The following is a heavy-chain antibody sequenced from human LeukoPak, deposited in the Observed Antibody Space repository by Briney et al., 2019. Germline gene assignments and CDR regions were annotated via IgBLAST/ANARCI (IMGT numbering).Heavy chain of an antibody. V-gene: IGHV4-59*08. CDR2: IYTFGSA. Sequence: SETLSLTCTVSGGSMSGYYWSWIRQPPGKGLEWIGFIYTFGSAKYNPSLKSRVIISGDMSRRQFSLKLTSVTAADTAVYFCARQGGYCSASRCPGGFHYMDVWGKGTTVAVSS. CDR1: GGSMSGYY. J-gene: IGHJ6*03. D-gene: IGHD2-15*01. CDR3: ARQGGYCSASRCPGGFHYMDV.